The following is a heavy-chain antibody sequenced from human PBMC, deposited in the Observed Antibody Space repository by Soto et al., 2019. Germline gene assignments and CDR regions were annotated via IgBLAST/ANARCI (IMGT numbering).Heavy chain of an antibody. D-gene: IGHD3-10*01. CDR1: GDSVSSKSAA. CDR2: TYYRSKWSS. Sequence: LSLTCAISGDSVSSKSAAWHWIRQSPSRGLEWLGRTYYRSKWSSNYAVSVKSRITISPDTSKNQFSLQLNSVTPEDTAVYYCARLLWFGEKNNWFDPWGQGTLVTVSS. V-gene: IGHV6-1*01. CDR3: ARLLWFGEKNNWFDP. J-gene: IGHJ5*02.